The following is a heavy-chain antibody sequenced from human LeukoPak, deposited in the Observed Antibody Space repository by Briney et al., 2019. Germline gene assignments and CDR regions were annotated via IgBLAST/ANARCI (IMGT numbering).Heavy chain of an antibody. CDR1: GFTFSNYA. CDR3: AKGTGYSTGWYAVDY. J-gene: IGHJ4*02. Sequence: GGSLRLSCAASGFTFSNYAMGWVRQAPGKGLEWVSAIGANGGPKYYTDSVKGRFTISRDSSKNTLYLQMNSLRADDTAIYYCAKGTGYSTGWYAVDYWGQGTLVTVSS. V-gene: IGHV3-23*01. D-gene: IGHD6-19*01. CDR2: IGANGGPK.